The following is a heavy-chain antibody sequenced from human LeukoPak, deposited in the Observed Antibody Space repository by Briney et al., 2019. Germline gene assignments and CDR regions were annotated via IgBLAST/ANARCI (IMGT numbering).Heavy chain of an antibody. Sequence: SETLSLTCTVSGASIRGYHWHWIRQPPGKGLEWIGYILYSGSIKYNPSLKSRVTMSVDTSKNHFSLKVNSVTAADTAVYYCAREDYSSSYYYGMDVWGQGTTVTVSS. V-gene: IGHV4-59*12. CDR3: AREDYSSSYYYGMDV. J-gene: IGHJ6*02. D-gene: IGHD6-6*01. CDR2: ILYSGSI. CDR1: GASIRGYH.